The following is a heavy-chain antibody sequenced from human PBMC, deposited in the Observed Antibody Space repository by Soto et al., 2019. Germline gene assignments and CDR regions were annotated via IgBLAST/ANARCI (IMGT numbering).Heavy chain of an antibody. Sequence: EVQLLDSGGGLVQPGGSLRLSCAASGFTFSGYAINWVRQAPGKGLTWVSAISGSGGETYYADSVKGRFTISRDTSNYTVYPHMNSLRVEDTAVYYCAKTISRWYFDAWGRGTLVTVSS. CDR2: ISGSGGET. D-gene: IGHD2-21*01. CDR1: GFTFSGYA. CDR3: AKTISRWYFDA. J-gene: IGHJ2*01. V-gene: IGHV3-23*01.